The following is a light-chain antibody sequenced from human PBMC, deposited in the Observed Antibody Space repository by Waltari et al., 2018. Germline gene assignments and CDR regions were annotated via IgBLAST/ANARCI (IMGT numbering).Light chain of an antibody. CDR3: CSYARSKVGL. V-gene: IGLV2-23*02. Sequence: QSALPQPASISGSPGQSIPLSCAAPISDVGCLHLVSWYQHHPGHPPKLMIFEVSQRPSWISDRFSGSKSGNTASLTISGLQAEDEANYYCCSYARSKVGLCGGGTKLTVL. CDR2: EVS. CDR1: ISDVGCLHL. J-gene: IGLJ3*02.